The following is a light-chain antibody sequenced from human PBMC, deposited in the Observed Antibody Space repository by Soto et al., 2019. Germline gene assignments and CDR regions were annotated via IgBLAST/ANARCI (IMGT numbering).Light chain of an antibody. J-gene: IGLJ1*01. CDR3: SSYTSSSTLV. CDR1: SSDVGGYNY. Sequence: QSALTQPASMSGSPGQSITISCTGTSSDVGGYNYVSWYQQHPGKARKLMIYEVSNRPSGVSNRFSGSKSGNTASLTISGLQAEDEADYYCSSYTSSSTLVFGTGTQLTVL. CDR2: EVS. V-gene: IGLV2-14*01.